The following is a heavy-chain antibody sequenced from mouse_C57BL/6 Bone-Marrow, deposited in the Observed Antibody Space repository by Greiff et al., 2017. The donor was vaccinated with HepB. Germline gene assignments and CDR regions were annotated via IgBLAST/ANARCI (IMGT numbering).Heavy chain of an antibody. J-gene: IGHJ4*01. CDR2: IWSGGST. V-gene: IGHV2-2*01. D-gene: IGHD1-1*01. CDR1: GFSLTSYG. CDR3: ARNFLYYYGSSFYAMDY. Sequence: QVQLKQSGPGLVQPSQSLSITCTVSGFSLTSYGLHWVRQSPGKGLEWLGVIWSGGSTDYNAAFISRLSISKDNSKSQVFFKMNSLQADDTAIYYCARNFLYYYGSSFYAMDYWGQGTSVTVSS.